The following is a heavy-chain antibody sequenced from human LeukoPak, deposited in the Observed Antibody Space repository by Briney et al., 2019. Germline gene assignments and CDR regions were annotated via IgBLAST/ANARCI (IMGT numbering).Heavy chain of an antibody. CDR2: IQFDGSNK. V-gene: IGHV3-30*02. J-gene: IGHJ4*02. CDR1: GFIFSNYG. CDR3: AKDLRYYDILTGYPTTTNGLDY. D-gene: IGHD3-9*01. Sequence: QPGGSLRLSCVTSGFIFSNYGMHWVRQAPGKGLEWLTFIQFDGSNKLYADSVKGRFTVSRDTSKNTVYLQMNSLRAEDTAVYYCAKDLRYYDILTGYPTTTNGLDYWGQGTLVTVSS.